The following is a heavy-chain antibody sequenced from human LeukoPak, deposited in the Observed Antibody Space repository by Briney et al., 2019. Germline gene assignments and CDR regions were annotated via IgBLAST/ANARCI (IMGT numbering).Heavy chain of an antibody. J-gene: IGHJ6*02. Sequence: ASVKVSCEASGYTFTSYGISWVRQAPGQGLEWMGWISAYNGNTNYAQKLQGRVTMTTDTSTSTAYMELRSLRSDDTAVYYCARSSSSTSPVHYYGMDVWGQGTTVTVSS. CDR3: ARSSSSTSPVHYYGMDV. CDR2: ISAYNGNT. D-gene: IGHD2-2*01. CDR1: GYTFTSYG. V-gene: IGHV1-18*01.